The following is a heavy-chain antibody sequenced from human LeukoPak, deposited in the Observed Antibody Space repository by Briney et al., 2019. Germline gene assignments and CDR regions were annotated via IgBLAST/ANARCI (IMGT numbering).Heavy chain of an antibody. V-gene: IGHV4-4*02. D-gene: IGHD6-19*01. CDR1: GGSISSSNW. CDR2: IYHSGST. J-gene: IGHJ5*02. Sequence: PSETLPLTCTVSGGSISSSNWWSWVRQPPGKGLEWIGEIYHSGSTNYNPSLKSRVTISVDKSKNQFSLKLSSVTAADTAVYYCARALFRSSGWYGGSAWFDPWGQGTLVTVSS. CDR3: ARALFRSSGWYGGSAWFDP.